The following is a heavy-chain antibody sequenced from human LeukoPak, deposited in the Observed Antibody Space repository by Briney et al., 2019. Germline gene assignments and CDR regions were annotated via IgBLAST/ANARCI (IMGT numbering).Heavy chain of an antibody. D-gene: IGHD6-19*01. CDR3: AKEYNSGWLAFDI. CDR2: LSGSGFST. Sequence: GGSLRLSCTASGFSFSSFVMNWVRQAPGKGLEWVSGLSGSGFSTYYADSVKGRFTISRDNSKNTLYLQMNTLRAEDTAVYYCAKEYNSGWLAFDIWGQGTMVTVSS. CDR1: GFSFSSFV. J-gene: IGHJ3*02. V-gene: IGHV3-23*01.